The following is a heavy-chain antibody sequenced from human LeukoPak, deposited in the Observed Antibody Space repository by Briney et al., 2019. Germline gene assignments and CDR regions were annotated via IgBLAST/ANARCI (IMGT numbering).Heavy chain of an antibody. CDR3: ASIHQVRGSHTFDI. V-gene: IGHV4-34*01. CDR1: GGSLGGYY. CDR2: IDNSGRA. J-gene: IGHJ3*02. Sequence: SETLSLTCAGYGGSLGGYYWSWIRQPPGKGLEWIGEIDNSGRANYNPSLKSRVTISIDTSKSHFSLKLTSVTAADTAVYYCASIHQVRGSHTFDIWGQGTMVTVSS. D-gene: IGHD3-10*01.